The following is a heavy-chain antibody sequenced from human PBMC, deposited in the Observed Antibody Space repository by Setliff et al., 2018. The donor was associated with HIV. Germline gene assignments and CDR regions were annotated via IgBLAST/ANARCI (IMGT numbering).Heavy chain of an antibody. CDR1: GGSITNGGSY. J-gene: IGHJ4*02. Sequence: SETLSLTCTVSGGSITNGGSYWTWIRQHPGKGLEWIGYIYSSGSTYYSPSLKSRVTISLDTSKNQFSLRLSSVIAADTAVYYCARGGYGYSSDYFDFWGQGALVTVSS. D-gene: IGHD4-4*01. CDR2: IYSSGST. V-gene: IGHV4-31*03. CDR3: ARGGYGYSSDYFDF.